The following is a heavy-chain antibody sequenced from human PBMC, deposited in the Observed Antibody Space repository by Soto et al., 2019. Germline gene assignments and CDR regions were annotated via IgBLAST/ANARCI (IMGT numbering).Heavy chain of an antibody. CDR3: ARSGRSWNLREFDY. D-gene: IGHD6-13*01. CDR2: ISASNGNT. V-gene: IGHV1-18*01. Sequence: SLQASSKDPGYTFSTYGFSSVRQAPGQGLEWMGWISASNGNTNYAQKLRGRVTMTTDTSTSTAYMELRSLRSDDTAVFYCARSGRSWNLREFDYWGQGTLVTVSS. J-gene: IGHJ4*02. CDR1: GYTFSTYG.